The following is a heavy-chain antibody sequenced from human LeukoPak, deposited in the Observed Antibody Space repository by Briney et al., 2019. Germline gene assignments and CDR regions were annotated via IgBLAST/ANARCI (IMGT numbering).Heavy chain of an antibody. J-gene: IGHJ3*01. CDR1: GFTFDDYA. CDR3: ARKFAS. V-gene: IGHV3-43*02. CDR2: ITGDAXSX. Sequence: GGSLRLSCAASGFTFDDYAMHCVRQTPGKGLEWVSLITGDAXSXXHAXSVKGRFXISRDNAKNSLYLQMNSLRAEDTAIYYCARKFASWGQGTMVAVSS. D-gene: IGHD2-21*01.